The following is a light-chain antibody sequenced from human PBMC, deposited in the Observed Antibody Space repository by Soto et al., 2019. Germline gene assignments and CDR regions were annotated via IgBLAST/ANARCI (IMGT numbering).Light chain of an antibody. CDR3: QHYNSYSEA. V-gene: IGKV1-5*03. CDR1: QTIICW. J-gene: IGKJ1*01. Sequence: DIQMTQSPSTLSASRGDTVTVTCRAGQTIICWLAWYQQKPGKAPRLLIYKASTLKSGVPSRFSGSGSGTEFTLTISSLQPDDFATYYCQHYNSYSEAFGQGTKVDIK. CDR2: KAS.